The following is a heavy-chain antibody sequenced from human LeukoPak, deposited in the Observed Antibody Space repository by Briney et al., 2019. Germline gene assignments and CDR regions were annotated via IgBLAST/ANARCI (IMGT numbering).Heavy chain of an antibody. J-gene: IGHJ4*02. V-gene: IGHV3-72*01. CDR3: ARGETAPFRGPYFDY. D-gene: IGHD1-26*01. CDR1: GFTFSEHY. Sequence: AGGSLRLSCAASGFTFSEHYMDWVRQTPGKGLEWIGRTRNKANSYSTAYAACVKGRFTISRDESTNSLYLQMSSLKTEDTAVYFCARGETAPFRGPYFDYWGQGTLVTVSS. CDR2: TRNKANSYST.